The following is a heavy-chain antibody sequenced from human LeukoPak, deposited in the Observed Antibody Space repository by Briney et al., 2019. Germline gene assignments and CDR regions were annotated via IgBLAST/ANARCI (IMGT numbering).Heavy chain of an antibody. CDR1: GFTFDDYG. CDR3: ARDVSSSGYNWFDP. V-gene: IGHV3-20*04. J-gene: IGHJ5*02. CDR2: INWNGGST. Sequence: GGSLRLSCAASGFTFDDYGMSWVRQGPGKGLEWVSGINWNGGSTGYADSVKGRFTISRDNAKNSLYLQMNSLRAEDTAVYYCARDVSSSGYNWFDPWGQGTLVTVSS. D-gene: IGHD6-13*01.